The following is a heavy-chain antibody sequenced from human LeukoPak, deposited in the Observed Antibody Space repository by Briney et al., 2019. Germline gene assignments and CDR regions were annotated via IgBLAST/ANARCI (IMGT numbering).Heavy chain of an antibody. J-gene: IGHJ4*02. V-gene: IGHV4-39*07. Sequence: SETLSLTCTVSGGSISSSSYYWGWIRQPPGKGLEWIGSIYYSGSTYYNPSLKSRVTISVDTSKNQLSLKLSSVTAADAAVYYCVRARDIAVSWFGDLLSSETYFDYWGQGTLVTVSS. CDR3: VRARDIAVSWFGDLLSSETYFDY. D-gene: IGHD3-10*01. CDR1: GGSISSSSYY. CDR2: IYYSGST.